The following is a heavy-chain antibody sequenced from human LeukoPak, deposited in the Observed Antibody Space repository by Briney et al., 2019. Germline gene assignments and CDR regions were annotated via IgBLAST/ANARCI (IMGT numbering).Heavy chain of an antibody. V-gene: IGHV3-7*01. J-gene: IGHJ4*02. D-gene: IGHD4-23*01. CDR1: GFTFSRYW. Sequence: GGSLRLSCAASGFTFSRYWLSWVRLAPGKGLEWVANIMVDGSEKHYVDSVKGRFTISRDNAENSLYLQMYSLRAEDTAVYYCAREGYGGDSMGLDYWGQGTLVTVSS. CDR3: AREGYGGDSMGLDY. CDR2: IMVDGSEK.